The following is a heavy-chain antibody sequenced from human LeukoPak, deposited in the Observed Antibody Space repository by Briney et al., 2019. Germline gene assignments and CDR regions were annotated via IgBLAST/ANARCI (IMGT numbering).Heavy chain of an antibody. D-gene: IGHD1-26*01. CDR3: ARDGARGATLQ. Sequence: GGSLRLSCAASGFTFSSYWMHWVRQAPGKGLVWVARINTDGSRTNYADSVEGRFTISRDNAKNTLFLQMNSLRAEDTAVYYCARDGARGATLQWGQGTLVTVSS. CDR1: GFTFSSYW. CDR2: INTDGSRT. V-gene: IGHV3-74*01. J-gene: IGHJ4*02.